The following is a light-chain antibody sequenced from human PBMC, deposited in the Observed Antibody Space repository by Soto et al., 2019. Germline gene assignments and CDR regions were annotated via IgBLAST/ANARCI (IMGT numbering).Light chain of an antibody. Sequence: VLTQPASVSGSPGQSITISCTGSSSDVGGYKYVSWYQQYPGKAPKLMIYEVSNRPSGVSNRFSGSKSGNTASLTISGLQAEDEADYYCTSYTSSTNLFVFGTGTKLTVL. CDR3: TSYTSSTNLFV. CDR1: SSDVGGYKY. CDR2: EVS. J-gene: IGLJ1*01. V-gene: IGLV2-14*01.